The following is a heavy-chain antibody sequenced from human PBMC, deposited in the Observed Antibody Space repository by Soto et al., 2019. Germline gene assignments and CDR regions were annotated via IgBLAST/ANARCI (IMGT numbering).Heavy chain of an antibody. CDR2: ISWNSGSI. J-gene: IGHJ6*02. D-gene: IGHD2-2*01. CDR1: GFTFDDYA. Sequence: EVQLVESGGGLVQPGRSLRLSCAASGFTFDDYAMHWVRQAPGKGLEWVSGISWNSGSIGYADSVKGRFTISRDNAKNSLYLDMYSLRAEDPALYYCAKDRISQPWPYGMDVCGQGTTVTVSS. V-gene: IGHV3-9*01. CDR3: AKDRISQPWPYGMDV.